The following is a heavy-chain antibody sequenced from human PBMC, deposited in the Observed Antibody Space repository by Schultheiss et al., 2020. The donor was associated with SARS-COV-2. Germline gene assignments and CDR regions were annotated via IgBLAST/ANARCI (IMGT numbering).Heavy chain of an antibody. CDR2: INSDGSAT. D-gene: IGHD2-2*01. CDR3: ATDRVVVAAASDY. J-gene: IGHJ4*02. CDR1: GFTFSSYW. V-gene: IGHV3-74*01. Sequence: GGSLRLSCAASGFTFSSYWMHWVRQAPGKGLVWVSRINSDGSATSYADSVEGRFTISRDNAENTLYLQMNSLRAEDTAVYYCATDRVVVAAASDYWGQGTLVTVSS.